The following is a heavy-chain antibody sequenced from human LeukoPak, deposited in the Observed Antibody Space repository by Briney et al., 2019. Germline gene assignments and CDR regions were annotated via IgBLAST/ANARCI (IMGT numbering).Heavy chain of an antibody. CDR3: ASGRSSMVRGYYYYYLDV. D-gene: IGHD3-10*01. Sequence: PSETLSLTCTVSGGSISSYYWSWIRQPPEEGLEWIGYIYYSGSTNYNPSLKSRVTIAVDTTKNPFSLQLSSVTAADTDVYYCASGRSSMVRGYYYYYLDVRGKGTTVTISS. V-gene: IGHV4-59*01. CDR1: GGSISSYY. CDR2: IYYSGST. J-gene: IGHJ6*03.